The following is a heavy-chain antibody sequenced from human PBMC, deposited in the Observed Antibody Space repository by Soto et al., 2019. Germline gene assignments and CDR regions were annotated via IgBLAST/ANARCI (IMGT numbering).Heavy chain of an antibody. CDR2: IKHDGSVQ. J-gene: IGHJ4*02. CDR1: GFTFSGYW. D-gene: IGHD4-4*01. Sequence: GGSLRLSCAVSGFTFSGYWMSWVRQAPGKGLGWVADIKHDGSVQYYVDSVKGRFTISRDNAKKLLYLQMNGLRAEDTALYYCARATYSNAWYRFDLWGQGTLVTVSS. CDR3: ARATYSNAWYRFDL. V-gene: IGHV3-7*03.